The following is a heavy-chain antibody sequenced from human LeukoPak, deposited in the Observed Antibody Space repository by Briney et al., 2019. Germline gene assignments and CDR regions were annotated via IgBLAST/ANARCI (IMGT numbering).Heavy chain of an antibody. CDR2: ISAYNGNT. J-gene: IGHJ3*02. V-gene: IGHV1-18*01. Sequence: ASVKVSCKASGYTFTSYGISWVRQAPGQGLEWMGWISAYNGNTNYAQKLQGRVTITADESTSTAYMELSSLRSEDTAVYYCARERVLGYCTNGVCQDAFDIWGQGTMVTVSS. D-gene: IGHD2-8*01. CDR1: GYTFTSYG. CDR3: ARERVLGYCTNGVCQDAFDI.